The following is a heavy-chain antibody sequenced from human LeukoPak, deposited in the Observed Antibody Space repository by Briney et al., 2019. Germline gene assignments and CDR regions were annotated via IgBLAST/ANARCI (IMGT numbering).Heavy chain of an antibody. V-gene: IGHV4-34*01. J-gene: IGHJ4*02. CDR3: ARGSFTMIETYYFDY. CDR1: GGSFSGYY. D-gene: IGHD3-22*01. Sequence: SETLSLTCAVYGGSFSGYYWSWIRQPPGKGLECIGEINHSGSTNYNPSLKSRVTISVDTSKNQFSLNLSSVTAADTAVYYCARGSFTMIETYYFDYWGQGTLVTVSS. CDR2: INHSGST.